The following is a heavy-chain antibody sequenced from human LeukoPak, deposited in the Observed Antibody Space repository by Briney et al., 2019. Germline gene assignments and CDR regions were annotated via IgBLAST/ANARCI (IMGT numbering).Heavy chain of an antibody. Sequence: GGSLRLSCVASGSTFSTFFMTWVRRAPGKGLEWVSAISGSGGNTYYTDSVKGRFTISRDNSKNTLYLQMNNLRAEDTALYHCAKGGHFDFWGQGALVTVSS. V-gene: IGHV3-23*01. CDR1: GSTFSTFF. D-gene: IGHD6-25*01. CDR2: ISGSGGNT. J-gene: IGHJ4*02. CDR3: AKGGHFDF.